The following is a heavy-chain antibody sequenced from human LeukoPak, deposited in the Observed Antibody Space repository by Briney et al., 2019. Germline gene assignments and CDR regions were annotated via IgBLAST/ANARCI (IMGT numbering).Heavy chain of an antibody. D-gene: IGHD3-3*01. CDR1: GYTFTSYG. CDR3: ARDLSGVRFLEWLSPNYYYYYMDV. V-gene: IGHV1-18*01. CDR2: ISAYNGNT. Sequence: GASVKVSCKASGYTFTSYGISWVRQAPGQGLEWMGWISAYNGNTNYAQKLQGRVTMTTDTSTSTAYMELRSLRSDDTAVYYCARDLSGVRFLEWLSPNYYYYYMDVWGKGTTVTVSS. J-gene: IGHJ6*03.